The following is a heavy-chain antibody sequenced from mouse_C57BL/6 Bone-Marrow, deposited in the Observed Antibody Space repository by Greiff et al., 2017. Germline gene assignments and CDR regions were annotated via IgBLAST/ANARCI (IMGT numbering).Heavy chain of an antibody. CDR1: GFTFSDFY. Sequence: EVKLVESGGGLVQSGRSLRLSCATSGFTFSDFYMEWVRQAPGKGLEWIAASRNKANDYTTEYSASVKGRFIVSRDTSQSILYLQMNALRAEDTAIYYCARDEKRTGAMDYWGQGTSVTGSS. CDR2: SRNKANDYTT. J-gene: IGHJ4*01. CDR3: ARDEKRTGAMDY. V-gene: IGHV7-1*01.